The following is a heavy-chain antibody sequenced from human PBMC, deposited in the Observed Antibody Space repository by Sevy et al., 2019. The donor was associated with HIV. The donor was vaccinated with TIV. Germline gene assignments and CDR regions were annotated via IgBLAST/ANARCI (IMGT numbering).Heavy chain of an antibody. J-gene: IGHJ6*03. D-gene: IGHD3-10*01. V-gene: IGHV4-59*01. Sequence: SETLSLTRTVSGGSISSYYWSWIRQPPGKGLEWIGYIYYSGSTNYNPSLKSRVTISVDTSKNQFSLKLSSVTAADTAVYYCARGPKGIAGYYYYYYMDVWGKGTTVTVSS. CDR3: ARGPKGIAGYYYYYYMDV. CDR2: IYYSGST. CDR1: GGSISSYY.